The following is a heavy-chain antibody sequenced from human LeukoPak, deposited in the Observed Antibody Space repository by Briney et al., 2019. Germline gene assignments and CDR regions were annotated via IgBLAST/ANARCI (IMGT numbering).Heavy chain of an antibody. D-gene: IGHD2-2*01. J-gene: IGHJ4*02. Sequence: SGSLSLTCAVSGGFVSRESWTWIRQFPDKRLEWIGYISHSGATDYKPSLESRDTISRDTPKNQFFLNLNAVTAADTAVYFCARIEAGIVAVPARQPRPPPPRYCDYWGQGILVTVSS. CDR1: GGFVSRES. CDR3: ARIEAGIVAVPARQPRPPPPRYCDY. CDR2: ISHSGAT. V-gene: IGHV4-59*02.